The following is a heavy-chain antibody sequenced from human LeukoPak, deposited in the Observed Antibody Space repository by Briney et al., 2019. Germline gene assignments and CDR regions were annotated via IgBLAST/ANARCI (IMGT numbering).Heavy chain of an antibody. V-gene: IGHV3-9*01. J-gene: IGHJ4*02. Sequence: GGSLRLSCAASGFTFDDYAMHWVRQAPGKGLEWVSGISWNSGSIGYADSVKGRFTISRDNAKNSLYLQMNSLRAEDTAVYYCAKGSRAAAGPFDYWGQGTLVTVSS. D-gene: IGHD6-13*01. CDR3: AKGSRAAAGPFDY. CDR1: GFTFDDYA. CDR2: ISWNSGSI.